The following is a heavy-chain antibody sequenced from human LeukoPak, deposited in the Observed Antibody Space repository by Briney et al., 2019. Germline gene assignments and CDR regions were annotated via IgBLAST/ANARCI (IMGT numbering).Heavy chain of an antibody. CDR1: GFTFPKYW. V-gene: IGHV5-51*01. CDR2: IYPGDSET. Sequence: GESLKISCKGSGFTFPKYWIGWVRQMPGKGLECMGLIYPGDSETRYSPSFQGQVTISVDTSINTAYLEWKSLKASDTAIYYCTRHSDTTVLTGYYYGLDVWGQGTTVTVSS. J-gene: IGHJ6*02. D-gene: IGHD5-18*01. CDR3: TRHSDTTVLTGYYYGLDV.